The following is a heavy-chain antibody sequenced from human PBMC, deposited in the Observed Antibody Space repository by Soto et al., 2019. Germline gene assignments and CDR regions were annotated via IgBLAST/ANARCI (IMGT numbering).Heavy chain of an antibody. D-gene: IGHD2-21*02. CDR2: INAGNGNT. J-gene: IGHJ4*02. V-gene: IGHV1-3*05. CDR1: GYTFTSYA. CDR3: ARSIVVVTALDY. Sequence: QVQLVQSGAEEKKPGASVKVSCKASGYTFTSYAMHWVRQAPGQRLEWMGWINAGNGNTKYSQKFKGKVNSTRDTSASTAYMELSSLRSEDTAVYYCARSIVVVTALDYWGQGTLVTVSS.